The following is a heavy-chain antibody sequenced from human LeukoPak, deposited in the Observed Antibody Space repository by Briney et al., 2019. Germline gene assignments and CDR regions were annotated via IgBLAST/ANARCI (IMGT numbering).Heavy chain of an antibody. D-gene: IGHD4-17*01. Sequence: GGSLRLSCKGSGYTFSTYWIGWVRQKPGKGLEWMGNIYPDDSDTRYNPTFQGQVTISADKSISTAYLQWSSLEASDTAIYYCARQRDGHYDEYEIGWFDPWGQGTLVTVSS. CDR3: ARQRDGHYDEYEIGWFDP. CDR2: IYPDDSDT. J-gene: IGHJ5*02. CDR1: GYTFSTYW. V-gene: IGHV5-51*01.